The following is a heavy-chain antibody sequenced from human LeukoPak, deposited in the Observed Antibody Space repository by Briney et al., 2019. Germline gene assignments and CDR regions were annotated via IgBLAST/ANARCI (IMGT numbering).Heavy chain of an antibody. CDR1: GYTFTGYY. J-gene: IGHJ5*02. Sequence: GASVKVSCKASGYTFTGYYMHWVRQAPGQGLEWMGWINPNSGGTNYAQKFQGRVTMTRDTSISTAYMELSRLRSDDTAVYYCARAGSFGYSRFDPWGQGTLVTVSS. V-gene: IGHV1-2*02. CDR2: INPNSGGT. CDR3: ARAGSFGYSRFDP. D-gene: IGHD6-13*01.